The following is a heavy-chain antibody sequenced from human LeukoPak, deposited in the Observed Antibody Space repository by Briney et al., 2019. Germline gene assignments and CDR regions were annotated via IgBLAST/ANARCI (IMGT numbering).Heavy chain of an antibody. CDR2: VHIDGST. V-gene: IGHV4-4*07. J-gene: IGHJ4*02. D-gene: IGHD2-8*01. CDR1: YGSISAYY. Sequence: PSETLSLTCTVSYGSISAYYWSWIRRPPGGGLEWIGRVHIDGSTNYNPSLKSRLTMSLDMSKNQFSLTLNSLTAADTAVYYCARSSPAGVNFDSWGQGMLVTVSS. CDR3: ARSSPAGVNFDS.